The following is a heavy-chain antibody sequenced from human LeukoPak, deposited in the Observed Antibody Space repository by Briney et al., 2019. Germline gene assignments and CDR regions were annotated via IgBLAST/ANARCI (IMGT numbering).Heavy chain of an antibody. D-gene: IGHD6-13*01. CDR2: INTNSGGT. Sequence: GASVKLSCTASGYTFTGYYMHWVRQAPGQGLEWMGRINTNSGGTNYAQKFQGRVTITRDTSNSTAYMELSSLRSDDTAVYYCARYSSSWYGGYDYGGQGTLVTVSS. J-gene: IGHJ4*02. CDR3: ARYSSSWYGGYDY. CDR1: GYTFTGYY. V-gene: IGHV1-2*06.